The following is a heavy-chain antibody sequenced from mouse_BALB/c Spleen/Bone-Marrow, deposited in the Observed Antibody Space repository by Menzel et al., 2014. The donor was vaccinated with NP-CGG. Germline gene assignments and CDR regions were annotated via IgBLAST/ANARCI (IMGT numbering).Heavy chain of an antibody. D-gene: IGHD2-3*01. CDR2: INPDSSTK. V-gene: IGHV4-1*02. J-gene: IGHJ3*01. Sequence: EAMLVESGGGLVQPGGSLKLSCAASGFDFSRYWMSWVRQAPGKGLEWIGEINPDSSTKNYTPSLKDKFIISRDNAKNTLYLQMRRLRSEDTALYYCARLGYYGGFAYWGQGTLVTVSA. CDR3: ARLGYYGGFAY. CDR1: GFDFSRYW.